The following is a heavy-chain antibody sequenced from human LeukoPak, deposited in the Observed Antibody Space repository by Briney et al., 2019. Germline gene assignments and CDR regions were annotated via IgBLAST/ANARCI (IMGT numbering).Heavy chain of an antibody. V-gene: IGHV3-23*01. CDR1: GFTFSNYA. D-gene: IGHD2-2*01. CDR2: ISGSGDERT. J-gene: IGHJ4*02. Sequence: GGSLRLSCAASGFTFSNYAMTWVRQALGKGLEWVSVISGSGDERTYYADSVKGRFTISRDNSKNTLYLQMNSLRAEDTAVYYCAKGDLGYCSTTNCNDDWGQGTLVTVSS. CDR3: AKGDLGYCSTTNCNDD.